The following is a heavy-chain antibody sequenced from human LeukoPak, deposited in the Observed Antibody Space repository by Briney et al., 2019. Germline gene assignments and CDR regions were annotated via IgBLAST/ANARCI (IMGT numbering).Heavy chain of an antibody. Sequence: SETLSLTCTVSGGSISSYYWSWIRQPAGKGLEWIGRIYTSGSTNYNPSLKSRVTMSVDTSKNQFSLKLSSVTAADTAVYYCARDNQLATAYYYYYYMDVWGKGTTVTVSS. V-gene: IGHV4-4*07. J-gene: IGHJ6*03. D-gene: IGHD2-2*01. CDR3: ARDNQLATAYYYYYYMDV. CDR2: IYTSGST. CDR1: GGSISSYY.